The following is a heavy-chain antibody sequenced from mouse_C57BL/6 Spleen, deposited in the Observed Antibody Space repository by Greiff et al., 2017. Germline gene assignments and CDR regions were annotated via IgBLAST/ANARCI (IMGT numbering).Heavy chain of an antibody. Sequence: QVQLQQSGPELVKPGASVKISCKASGYAFSRSWMNWVKQRPGKGLEWIGRIYPGDGDTNYNGKFKGKATLTADKSSSTAYMQLSSLTSEDSAVYFCARVDYRPYWGQGTLVTVSA. CDR3: ARVDYRPY. J-gene: IGHJ3*01. V-gene: IGHV1-82*01. CDR2: IYPGDGDT. D-gene: IGHD2-4*01. CDR1: GYAFSRSW.